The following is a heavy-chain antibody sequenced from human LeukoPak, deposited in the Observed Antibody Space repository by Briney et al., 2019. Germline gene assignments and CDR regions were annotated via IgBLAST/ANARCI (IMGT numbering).Heavy chain of an antibody. D-gene: IGHD3-16*01. V-gene: IGHV5-51*01. CDR2: IYPGDSDT. CDR3: ARRRWGINTFDY. J-gene: IGHJ4*02. CDR1: GYSFTSYW. Sequence: GESLKISCKGSGYSFTSYWIDWVRPMPGKGLAGRGIIYPGDSDTRYSPSFQGQVTISADKSISTAYLQWSSLKASDTAMYYCARRRWGINTFDYCGQGTLVTVSS.